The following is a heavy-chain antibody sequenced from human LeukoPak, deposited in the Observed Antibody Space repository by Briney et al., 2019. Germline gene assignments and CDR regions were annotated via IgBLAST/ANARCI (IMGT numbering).Heavy chain of an antibody. V-gene: IGHV4-34*01. CDR3: ARFGVYCSSRSCPKLYYFDY. J-gene: IGHJ4*02. CDR2: INHSGST. Sequence: SDTLSLTCAVYVRPFSGHFWGWIRQPPGKGLEWIGEINHSGSTNYNPSLKSRVTISVDTSRSQLSLKLSSVTAADTAGYYCARFGVYCSSRSCPKLYYFDYWGQGTLVTVSS. D-gene: IGHD2-2*01. CDR1: VRPFSGHF.